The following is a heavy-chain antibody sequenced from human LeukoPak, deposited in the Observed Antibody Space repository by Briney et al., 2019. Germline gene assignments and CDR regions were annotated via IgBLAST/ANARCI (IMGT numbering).Heavy chain of an antibody. CDR3: ARAADSSSWVFDY. Sequence: TGGSLRLSCAASGFTFSSYAMHWVRQAPGKGLEWVAVISYDGSNKYYADSVKGRFTISRDNSKNTLYLQMNSLRAEDTAAYYCARAADSSSWVFDYWGQGTLVTVSS. D-gene: IGHD6-13*01. CDR1: GFTFSSYA. J-gene: IGHJ4*02. V-gene: IGHV3-30-3*01. CDR2: ISYDGSNK.